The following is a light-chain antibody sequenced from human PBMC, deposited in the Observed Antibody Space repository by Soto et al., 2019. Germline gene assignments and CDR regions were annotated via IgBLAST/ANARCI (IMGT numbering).Light chain of an antibody. CDR2: AAS. Sequence: DVQLTQSPSFLSASVGERVTITCRASQGISNYLAWYQQKPGRAPKLLVYAASTLQSGVPSRFSGSGSGTQFTLTISSLQAEDSATYYCQQLSTYPHTFGQGTNLEIK. V-gene: IGKV1-9*01. CDR3: QQLSTYPHT. J-gene: IGKJ2*01. CDR1: QGISNY.